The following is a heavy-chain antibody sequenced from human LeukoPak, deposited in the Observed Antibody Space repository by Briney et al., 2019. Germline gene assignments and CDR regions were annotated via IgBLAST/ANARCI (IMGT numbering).Heavy chain of an antibody. D-gene: IGHD2-15*01. V-gene: IGHV4-39*01. CDR3: ARLDGYCGGGSCYSVSFVDP. CDR2: IYYSGST. Sequence: PSETLSLTCTVSGGSISSSNYYWGWIRQPPGKGLEWIGSIYYSGSTYYNPSLKSRVTISVDTSKNQFSLKLSSVTAADTAVYYCARLDGYCGGGSCYSVSFVDPWGQGTLVTVSS. J-gene: IGHJ5*02. CDR1: GGSISSSNYY.